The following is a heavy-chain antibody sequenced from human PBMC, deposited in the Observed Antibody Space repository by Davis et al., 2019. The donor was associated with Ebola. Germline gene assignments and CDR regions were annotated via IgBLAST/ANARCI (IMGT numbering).Heavy chain of an antibody. V-gene: IGHV4-38-2*02. CDR1: GYSISSGYY. D-gene: IGHD2-2*01. CDR3: AREGKYQPSLGY. CDR2: IYHSGST. J-gene: IGHJ4*02. Sequence: PSETLSLTCTVSGYSISSGYYWGWIRQPPGKGLEWIGSIYHSGSTYYNPSLKSRVTISVDTSKNQFSLKLSSVTAADTAVYYCAREGKYQPSLGYWGQGTLVTVSS.